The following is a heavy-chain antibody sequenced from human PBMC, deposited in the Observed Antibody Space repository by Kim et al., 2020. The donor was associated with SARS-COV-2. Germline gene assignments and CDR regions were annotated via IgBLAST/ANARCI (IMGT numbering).Heavy chain of an antibody. J-gene: IGHJ6*02. CDR1: GFTFSSYA. Sequence: GGSLRLSCAASGFTFSSYAMSWVRQAPGKGLEWVSAISGSGGSTYYADSVKGRFTISRDNSKNTLYLQMNSLRAEDTAVYYCAKVVATITDYYYGMDVWGQGTTVTVSS. V-gene: IGHV3-23*01. CDR2: ISGSGGST. D-gene: IGHD5-12*01. CDR3: AKVVATITDYYYGMDV.